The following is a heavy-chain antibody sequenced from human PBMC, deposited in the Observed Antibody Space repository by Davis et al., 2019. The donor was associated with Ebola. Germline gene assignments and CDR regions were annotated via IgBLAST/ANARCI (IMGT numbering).Heavy chain of an antibody. V-gene: IGHV1-69*13. J-gene: IGHJ5*02. CDR1: EGTLSSYS. Sequence: SVQVPCPASEGTLSSYSIRWLRQPPGQGIEWMGAIIPVYGTTTYAQAFQDRVTMTADESTSTAYMELRNVRPDDTAVYYCARHGDYDPWFDPWGQGTLVTVSS. CDR3: ARHGDYDPWFDP. CDR2: IIPVYGTT. D-gene: IGHD4-17*01.